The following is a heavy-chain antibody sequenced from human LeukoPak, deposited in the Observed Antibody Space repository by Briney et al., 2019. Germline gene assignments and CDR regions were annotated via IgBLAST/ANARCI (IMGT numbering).Heavy chain of an antibody. CDR1: GFTFSSSA. V-gene: IGHV3-23*01. CDR2: ISGSGGNT. D-gene: IGHD3-22*01. CDR3: AKSYDTSGYYYFYFDS. J-gene: IGHJ4*02. Sequence: GGSLRLSCAASGFTFSSSAMSWVRQAPGKGLEWVSVISGSGGNTYYADSVKGRCTISRDNSKNTLYLQMNSLRAEDTVVYYCAKSYDTSGYYYFYFDSRGQGTLVTVSS.